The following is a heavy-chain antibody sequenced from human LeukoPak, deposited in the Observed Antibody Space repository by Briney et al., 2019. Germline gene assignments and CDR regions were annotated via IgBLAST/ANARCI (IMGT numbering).Heavy chain of an antibody. CDR1: RFTVSDRY. Sequence: GGSLRLSCAASRFTVSDRYMSWVRQAPGKGLDWVSVIYGDGSAYYADSVKGRFTISRDNSKNTLYLQMNSLRVEDTAIYYCARESSSGFYYYFDYWGQGALVTVSS. CDR2: IYGDGSA. D-gene: IGHD3-22*01. J-gene: IGHJ4*02. V-gene: IGHV3-53*01. CDR3: ARESSSGFYYYFDY.